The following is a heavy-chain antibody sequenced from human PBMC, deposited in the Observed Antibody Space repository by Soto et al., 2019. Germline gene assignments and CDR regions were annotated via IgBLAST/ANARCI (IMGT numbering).Heavy chain of an antibody. Sequence: PGGSLRLSCAASGFTFSSYGMHWVRQAPGKGLEWVAVIWYYGSNKYYADSVKGRFTISRDNSKNTLYLQMNSLRAEDTAVYYCARGGKAYTYDFWSGSKAAGDYYYMDVWGKGTTVTVSS. D-gene: IGHD3-3*01. J-gene: IGHJ6*03. CDR2: IWYYGSNK. CDR1: GFTFSSYG. V-gene: IGHV3-33*01. CDR3: ARGGKAYTYDFWSGSKAAGDYYYMDV.